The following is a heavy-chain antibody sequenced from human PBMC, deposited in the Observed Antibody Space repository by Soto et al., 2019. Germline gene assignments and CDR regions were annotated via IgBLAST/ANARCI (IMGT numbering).Heavy chain of an antibody. D-gene: IGHD6-19*01. Sequence: PSQTLSLTCAISGDSVSSNSAAWNWIRQSPSRGLEWLGRTYYRSKWYNDYAVSVKSRITINPDTSKNQFSLQLNSVTPEDTAVYYCARDLCVVAGPDSDYYYGMDVWGQGTTVTVSS. CDR3: ARDLCVVAGPDSDYYYGMDV. CDR1: GDSVSSNSAA. V-gene: IGHV6-1*01. CDR2: TYYRSKWYN. J-gene: IGHJ6*02.